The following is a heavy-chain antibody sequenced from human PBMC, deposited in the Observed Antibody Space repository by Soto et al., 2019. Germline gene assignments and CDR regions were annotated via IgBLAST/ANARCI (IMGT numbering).Heavy chain of an antibody. CDR1: GVTFSSYA. V-gene: IGHV3-23*01. Sequence: GGSLRLSCAASGVTFSSYAMSWVRQAPGKGLEWVSAISGSGGSTYYADLVKGRFTISRDNSKNTLYLQMTSLRAADTAVFYCAKDPNLWFGALLPWFDPWGQGTLVTV. CDR3: AKDPNLWFGALLPWFDP. J-gene: IGHJ5*02. D-gene: IGHD3-10*01. CDR2: ISGSGGST.